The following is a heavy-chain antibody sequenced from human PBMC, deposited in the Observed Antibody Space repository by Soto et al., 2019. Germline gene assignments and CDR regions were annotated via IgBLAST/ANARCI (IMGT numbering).Heavy chain of an antibody. CDR3: ARSIRGPRRFNGMDV. CDR1: GFSLTSPGMC. D-gene: IGHD1-20*01. V-gene: IGHV2-70*13. J-gene: IGHJ6*02. Sequence: SGPTLVSPTETLTLTCTFSGFSLTSPGMCVSWIRQSPGKALEWLALIERDDDDKYYSTSLKTRLTISKDTRKNQVVLTMANMEPADTATYYCARSIRGPRRFNGMDVWGQGTTVTVSS. CDR2: IERDDDDK.